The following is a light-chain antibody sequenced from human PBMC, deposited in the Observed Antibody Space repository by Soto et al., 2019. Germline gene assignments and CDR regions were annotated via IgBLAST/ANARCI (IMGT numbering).Light chain of an antibody. CDR1: QSVSSY. CDR3: QHRSNWPWT. CDR2: DAS. Sequence: EIVLTQSPATLSLSPGERATLSCRASQSVSSYLAWYQQKPGQAPRLLIYDASNRATGIPARFSGSWSGTDFTLTISRLEPEDFAVYYCQHRSNWPWTFGQGTKVEIK. J-gene: IGKJ1*01. V-gene: IGKV3-11*01.